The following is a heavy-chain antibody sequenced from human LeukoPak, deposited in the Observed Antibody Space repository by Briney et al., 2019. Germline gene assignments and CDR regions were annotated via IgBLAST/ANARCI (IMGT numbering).Heavy chain of an antibody. D-gene: IGHD6-13*01. CDR2: IYYSGTT. CDR1: GGSISSYH. CDR3: ARGVYIAAAQYGY. Sequence: SETLSLTCTVSGGSISSYHWSWIRQPPGKGLEWIGYIYYSGTTNYNPSLKSRVTISVDTSKNQFSLKLSSVTAADTAVCYCARGVYIAAAQYGYWGQGTLVTVSS. J-gene: IGHJ4*02. V-gene: IGHV4-59*01.